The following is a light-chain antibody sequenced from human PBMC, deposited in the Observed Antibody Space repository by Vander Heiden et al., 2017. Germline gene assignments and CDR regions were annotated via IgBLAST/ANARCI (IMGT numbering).Light chain of an antibody. J-gene: IGLJ1*01. V-gene: IGLV2-14*01. CDR3: SSYTSSSLYV. CDR2: EVR. CDR1: IVDVGRYNY. Sequence: QPALTQPAPASGSPGQSLSTSSTGTIVDVGRYNYVSWYQQRPGKAPKLLIYEVRNRPSGVSNRFSGSKSGSTASLTISGLQAEDDADYYCSSYTSSSLYVFGTGTKVTVL.